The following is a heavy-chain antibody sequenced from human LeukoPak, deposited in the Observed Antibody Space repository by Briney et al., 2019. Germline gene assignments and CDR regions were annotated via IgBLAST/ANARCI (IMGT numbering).Heavy chain of an antibody. CDR2: ISSSSSYI. Sequence: GGSLRLSCAASGFTFSSYSMNWVRQAPGKGLEWVSSISSSSSYIYYADSVKGRFTISRDNAKNSLYLQMNSLRAEDTAVYYCARDGGDGYNSDAFDIWGQGTMVTVSS. V-gene: IGHV3-21*01. CDR1: GFTFSSYS. CDR3: ARDGGDGYNSDAFDI. D-gene: IGHD5-24*01. J-gene: IGHJ3*02.